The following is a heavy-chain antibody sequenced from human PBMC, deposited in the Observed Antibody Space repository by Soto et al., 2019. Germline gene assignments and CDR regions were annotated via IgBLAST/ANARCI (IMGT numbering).Heavy chain of an antibody. CDR3: ARDYFSDYVFDY. V-gene: IGHV1-18*01. CDR1: GYTFTSYG. CDR2: IGAYNDNA. J-gene: IGHJ4*02. Sequence: QVQLVQSGAEVKDPGASVKVSCKASGYTFTSYGISWVRQAPGQGLEWMGYIGAYNDNANYAQNFQGRVAMTMDTSTTTAYMELRSLRSDDTAVYYCARDYFSDYVFDYWGQGTLVTVSS. D-gene: IGHD4-4*01.